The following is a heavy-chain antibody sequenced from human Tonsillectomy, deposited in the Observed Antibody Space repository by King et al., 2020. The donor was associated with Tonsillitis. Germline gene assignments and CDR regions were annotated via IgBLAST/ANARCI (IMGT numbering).Heavy chain of an antibody. V-gene: IGHV4-4*07. Sequence: LQLQESGPGLVKPSETLSLTCSVSGDSVTSYYWNWIRQPAGKRLEWIGRIYASGSANYNPSLTSRVSMSIDTSKNQFSLRLSSVTAADTAVYYCARCPMQYSFDYWGQGALVTVSS. CDR3: ARCPMQYSFDY. D-gene: IGHD6-19*01. CDR1: GDSVTSYY. J-gene: IGHJ4*02. CDR2: IYASGSA.